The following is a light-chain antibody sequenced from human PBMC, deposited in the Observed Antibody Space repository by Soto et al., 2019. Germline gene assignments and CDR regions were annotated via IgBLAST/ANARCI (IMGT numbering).Light chain of an antibody. J-gene: IGKJ5*01. V-gene: IGKV3-15*01. Sequence: EMLMTQSPSTLSLSPGERATLSCRTSQSISNSLAWYQQKPGQAPRLLISGASTRATGLPARFSGSGSGTEFTLTISSLQSEDFEFYYCQQYNNWPPTFGQGTRLEIK. CDR1: QSISNS. CDR3: QQYNNWPPT. CDR2: GAS.